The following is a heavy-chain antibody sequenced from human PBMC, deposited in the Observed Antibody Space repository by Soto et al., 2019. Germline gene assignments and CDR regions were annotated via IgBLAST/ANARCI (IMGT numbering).Heavy chain of an antibody. D-gene: IGHD4-17*01. J-gene: IGHJ4*02. CDR3: AVYGYGVSAAAY. Sequence: PGGSLRLSCAGSGLTFRNDWLSWVRQAPGKGLEWVANINQDGSERYYVDSVRGRFTISRDNVENSLYLQLNSLRHEDTAVYYCAVYGYGVSAAAYWGQGTLVTVSS. CDR2: INQDGSER. V-gene: IGHV3-7*03. CDR1: GLTFRNDW.